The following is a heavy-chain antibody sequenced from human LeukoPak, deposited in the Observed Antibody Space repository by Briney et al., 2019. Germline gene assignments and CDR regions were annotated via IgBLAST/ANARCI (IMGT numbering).Heavy chain of an antibody. Sequence: ESGPALVKPTQTLTLTCTFSGFSLNTSGLCVSWIRQPPGKALEWLARFDWDDEKKYSASLRTRLTISKDTSRNQVVLTMTNMDPIDTATYYCARKGFSSGYDYWGQGILVTVSS. CDR3: ARKGFSSGYDY. J-gene: IGHJ4*02. CDR2: FDWDDEK. V-gene: IGHV2-70*11. D-gene: IGHD3-10*01. CDR1: GFSLNTSGLC.